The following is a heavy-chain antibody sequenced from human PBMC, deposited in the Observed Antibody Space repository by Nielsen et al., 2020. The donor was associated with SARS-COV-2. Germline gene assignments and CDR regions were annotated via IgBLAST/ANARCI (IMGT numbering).Heavy chain of an antibody. V-gene: IGHV4-4*02. J-gene: IGHJ4*02. D-gene: IGHD3-22*01. Sequence: SETLSLTCTVSGGSISSSNWWSWVRQPPGKGLEWIGEIYHSGSTNYNPSLKSRVTISVDKSKNQFSLKLSSVTAADTAVYYCAIYDSSGYQVRYWGQGTLVTVSS. CDR2: IYHSGST. CDR1: GGSISSSNW. CDR3: AIYDSSGYQVRY.